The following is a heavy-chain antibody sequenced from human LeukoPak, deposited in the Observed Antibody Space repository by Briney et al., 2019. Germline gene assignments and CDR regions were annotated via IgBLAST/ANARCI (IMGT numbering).Heavy chain of an antibody. CDR3: ARIVVVVAATRDFHGMDV. D-gene: IGHD2-15*01. J-gene: IGHJ6*02. CDR2: MYYSGST. CDR1: GGSISSGDYY. Sequence: SQTLSLTCTVSGGSISSGDYYWSWMRQPPGKGLEWIGYMYYSGSTYYNPSLKSRVTISVDTSKNQFSLKLSSVTAADTAVYYCARIVVVVAATRDFHGMDVWGQGTTVTVSS. V-gene: IGHV4-30-4*01.